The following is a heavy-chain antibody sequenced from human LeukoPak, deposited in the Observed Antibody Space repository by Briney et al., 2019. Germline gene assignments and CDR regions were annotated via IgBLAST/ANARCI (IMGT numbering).Heavy chain of an antibody. V-gene: IGHV1-24*01. CDR1: GYTLTELS. D-gene: IGHD2-15*01. Sequence: GASVKVSCKVSGYTLTELSMHWVRQAPGKGLEWMGGFDPEDGETIYAQKFQGGVTMTEDTSTDTAYMELSSLRSEDTAVYYCATDLRVAATWFDPWGQGTLVTVSS. CDR2: FDPEDGET. CDR3: ATDLRVAATWFDP. J-gene: IGHJ5*02.